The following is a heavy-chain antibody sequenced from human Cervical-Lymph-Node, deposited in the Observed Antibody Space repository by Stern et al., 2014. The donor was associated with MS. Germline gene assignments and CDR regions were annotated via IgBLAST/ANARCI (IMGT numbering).Heavy chain of an antibody. CDR3: ARLPDYGASLDY. Sequence: QLQLQESGPGLVKPSETLSLTCTVSGGSISSTSYFWGWIRQPPRQGLEWIGSIYHSGTTYYNPSLKSRVSISVDTSKSTFSLTLRSVTAADTAVYFCARLPDYGASLDYWGQGSLVTVSS. J-gene: IGHJ4*02. CDR2: IYHSGTT. V-gene: IGHV4-39*01. D-gene: IGHD4-17*01. CDR1: GGSISSTSYF.